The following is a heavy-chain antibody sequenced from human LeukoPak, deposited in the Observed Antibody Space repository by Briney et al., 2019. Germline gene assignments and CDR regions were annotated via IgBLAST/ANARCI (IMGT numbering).Heavy chain of an antibody. CDR3: ARHEFYGSYYFDY. D-gene: IGHD1-26*01. CDR2: IYYSGST. J-gene: IGHJ4*02. Sequence: SETLSLTCTVSGGSISSSSYYWGWIRQPPGNGLEWIGSIYYSGSTYYNPSLKSRVTISVDTSKNQFSLKLSSVTAADTAVYYCARHEFYGSYYFDYWGQGTLVTVSS. V-gene: IGHV4-39*01. CDR1: GGSISSSSYY.